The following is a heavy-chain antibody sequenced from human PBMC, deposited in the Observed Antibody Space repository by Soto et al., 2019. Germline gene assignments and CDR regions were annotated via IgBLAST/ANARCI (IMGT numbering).Heavy chain of an antibody. J-gene: IGHJ6*03. V-gene: IGHV4-34*01. CDR3: ARLFTSVYYYYYYMDV. D-gene: IGHD3-10*01. CDR1: GGSFXGYY. CDR2: INHSGST. Sequence: PSETLSLTCAFYGGSFXGYYWSLIRQPPGKGLEWIGEINHSGSTNYNPSLKSRVTISVDKSKNQFSLKLSSVTAADTAVYYCARLFTSVYYYYYYMDVWGKGTTVTVSS.